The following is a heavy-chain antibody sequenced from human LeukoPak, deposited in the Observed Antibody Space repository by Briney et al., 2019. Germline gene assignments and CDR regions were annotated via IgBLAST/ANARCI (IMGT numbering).Heavy chain of an antibody. V-gene: IGHV4-4*07. Sequence: SETLSLTCSVSGGSISSAYYWSWIRQPAGKGLEWIGRIYFSGSTNYNPSLKSRLSMSVATSKNQFSLILTSVTAADTAIYYCARLGYCDSTSCSSFDYWGQGVLVTVSS. CDR1: GGSISSAYY. CDR2: IYFSGST. CDR3: ARLGYCDSTSCSSFDY. J-gene: IGHJ4*02. D-gene: IGHD2-2*01.